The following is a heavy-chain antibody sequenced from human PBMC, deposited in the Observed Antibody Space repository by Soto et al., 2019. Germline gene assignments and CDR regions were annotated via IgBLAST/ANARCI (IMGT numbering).Heavy chain of an antibody. Sequence: PGGSLRLSCAASGFIFSTYAMNWVRQAPGKGLEWVSAISSGGDSAFYAESVRGRFTISRDNSINTLYLQMSSLRTEDTAVYYCARTSSGYYYPFDNWGQGTLVTVSS. J-gene: IGHJ4*02. CDR1: GFIFSTYA. CDR2: ISSGGDSA. CDR3: ARTSSGYYYPFDN. D-gene: IGHD3-22*01. V-gene: IGHV3-23*01.